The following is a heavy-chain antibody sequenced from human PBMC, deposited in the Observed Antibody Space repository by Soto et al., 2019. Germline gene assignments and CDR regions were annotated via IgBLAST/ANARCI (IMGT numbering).Heavy chain of an antibody. D-gene: IGHD3-10*01. CDR3: ARARLVRGIIYYYGMDV. CDR1: GGSISSDGNY. J-gene: IGHJ6*02. CDR2: IYYSGST. V-gene: IGHV4-31*01. Sequence: QVQLQESGPGLVKSSQTLSLTCTVSGGSISSDGNYWSWIRQHPGKGLEWIGYIYYSGSTYYNPSLKSPVTISVDTSKNQFSLKLNSVTAADTGVYYCARARLVRGIIYYYGMDVWGQGTTVTVSS.